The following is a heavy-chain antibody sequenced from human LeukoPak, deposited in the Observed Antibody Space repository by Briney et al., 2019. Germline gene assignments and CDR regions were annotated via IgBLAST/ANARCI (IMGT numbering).Heavy chain of an antibody. CDR2: INHSGST. J-gene: IGHJ4*02. CDR3: ARGRHFRYCSSTSCSRALEC. Sequence: PSETLSPTCAVYGGSFSGYYWSWIRQPPGKELEWIGEINHSGSTNYNPSLKSRVTISVDTSKNQFSLKLSSVTAADTAVYYCARGRHFRYCSSTSCSRALECWGQGTLVTVSS. D-gene: IGHD2-2*01. V-gene: IGHV4-34*01. CDR1: GGSFSGYY.